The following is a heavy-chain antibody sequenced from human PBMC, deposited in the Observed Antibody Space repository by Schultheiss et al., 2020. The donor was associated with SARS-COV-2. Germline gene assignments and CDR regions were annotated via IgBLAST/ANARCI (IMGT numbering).Heavy chain of an antibody. CDR3: ARWGFGESNPWIFDY. CDR2: ISSSGSTI. V-gene: IGHV3-48*03. D-gene: IGHD3-10*01. Sequence: GGSLRLSCAASGFTFSSYEMNWVRQAPGKGLEWVSYISSSGSTIYYADSVKGRFTISRDNAKNSLYLQMNSLRAEDTAVYYCARWGFGESNPWIFDYWGQGTLVTVSS. J-gene: IGHJ4*02. CDR1: GFTFSSYE.